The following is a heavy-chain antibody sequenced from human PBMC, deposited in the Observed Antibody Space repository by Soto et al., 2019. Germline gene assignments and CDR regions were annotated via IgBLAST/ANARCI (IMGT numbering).Heavy chain of an antibody. Sequence: PSETLSLTCTVSGGSISSGDYYWSWIRQPPGKGLEWIGYIYYSGSAYYNPSLKSRVTISVDRSKNQFSLKLSSVTAADTAVYYCARVGFGYYGSGSYDNWFDPWGQGTLVTVSS. V-gene: IGHV4-30-4*01. CDR1: GGSISSGDYY. D-gene: IGHD3-10*01. J-gene: IGHJ5*02. CDR2: IYYSGSA. CDR3: ARVGFGYYGSGSYDNWFDP.